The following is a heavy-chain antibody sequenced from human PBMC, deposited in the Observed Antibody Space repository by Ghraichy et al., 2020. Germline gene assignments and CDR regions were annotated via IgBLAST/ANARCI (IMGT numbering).Heavy chain of an antibody. CDR3: AGGDSSGVLGHDAFDI. Sequence: SETLSLTCAVSGGSISSSNWWSWVRQLPGKGLEWIGEIYHSGSTNYNPSLKSRVTISVDKSKNQFSLKLSSVTAADTAVYYCAGGDSSGVLGHDAFDIWGQGTMVTVSS. CDR1: GGSISSSNW. J-gene: IGHJ3*02. CDR2: IYHSGST. V-gene: IGHV4-4*02. D-gene: IGHD3-22*01.